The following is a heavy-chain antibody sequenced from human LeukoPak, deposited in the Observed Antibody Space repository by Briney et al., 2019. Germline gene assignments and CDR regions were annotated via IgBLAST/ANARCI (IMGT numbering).Heavy chain of an antibody. CDR1: GYTFSNFG. D-gene: IGHD2-2*01. CDR2: ISGNNDNP. V-gene: IGHV1-18*01. CDR3: ARDGTSTDDY. Sequence: GAPVRVSCKTSGYTFSNFGINWVRQAPGQGLEWMGWISGNNDNPNYGQKFQGRFTGTTDSSTSTAYMELRNLTFDDTAVYYCARDGTSTDDYWGQGTLVTVSS. J-gene: IGHJ4*02.